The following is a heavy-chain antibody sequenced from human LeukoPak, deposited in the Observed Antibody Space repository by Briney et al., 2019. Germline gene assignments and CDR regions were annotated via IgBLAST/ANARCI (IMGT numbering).Heavy chain of an antibody. J-gene: IGHJ4*02. D-gene: IGHD5-18*01. V-gene: IGHV4-61*02. CDR2: IYTSGST. CDR3: ARGGVDTAMAFDY. CDR1: GGSISSGSYY. Sequence: SETLSLTCTVSGGSISSGSYYWSWIRQPAGKGLEWIGRIYTSGSTNYNPSLKSRVTMSVDTSKNQFSLKLSSVTAADTAVYYCARGGVDTAMAFDYWGQGTLVTVSS.